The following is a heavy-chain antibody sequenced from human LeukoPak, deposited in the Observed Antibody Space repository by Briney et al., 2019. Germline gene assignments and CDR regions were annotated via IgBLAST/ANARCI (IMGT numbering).Heavy chain of an antibody. CDR1: GDSISISTYY. CDR3: ARTVLPGVAAPPNWFDP. J-gene: IGHJ5*02. Sequence: SETLSLTCTVSGDSISISTYYWGWIRQPPGKGLEWIGSISYSGSTYYNPSLKSRVTISLDTSKIQFSLKLNSVTAADTAVYYCARTVLPGVAAPPNWFDPWGQGTLVTVSS. CDR2: ISYSGST. D-gene: IGHD6-19*01. V-gene: IGHV4-39*01.